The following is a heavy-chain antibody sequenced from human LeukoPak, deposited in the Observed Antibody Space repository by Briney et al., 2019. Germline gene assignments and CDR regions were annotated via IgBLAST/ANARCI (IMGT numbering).Heavy chain of an antibody. CDR3: ARVGRGDHTWGSYSCDH. J-gene: IGHJ4*02. D-gene: IGHD3-16*01. CDR2: IYYSGST. V-gene: IGHV4-59*01. Sequence: PSETLSLTCTVSGGSISSYYWSWIRQPPGKGLEWIGYIYYSGSTSYNPSLKSRVAISVDTSKNQFSLKLSSVTAADTAVYYCARVGRGDHTWGSYSCDHWGQGTLVTVSS. CDR1: GGSISSYY.